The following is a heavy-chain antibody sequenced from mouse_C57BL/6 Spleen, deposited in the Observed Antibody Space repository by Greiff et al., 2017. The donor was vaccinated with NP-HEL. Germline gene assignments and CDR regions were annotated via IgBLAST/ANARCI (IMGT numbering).Heavy chain of an antibody. CDR1: GYTFTSYW. D-gene: IGHD4-1*01. Sequence: QVQLQQPGAELVKPGASVKLSCKASGYTFTSYWMQWVKQRPGQGLEWIGEIDPSDSYTNYNQKFKGKSTLTVDKSSSTAYMQLSSLTSEDSAVYYCARWDLSRLGFAYWGQGTLVTVSA. CDR3: ARWDLSRLGFAY. V-gene: IGHV1-69*01. J-gene: IGHJ3*01. CDR2: IDPSDSYT.